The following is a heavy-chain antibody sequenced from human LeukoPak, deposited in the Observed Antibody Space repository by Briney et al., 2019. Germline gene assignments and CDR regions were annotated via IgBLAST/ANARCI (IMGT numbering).Heavy chain of an antibody. CDR1: RLTFSRYA. CDR3: AKGSPVTGMNY. Sequence: GRSLRLSCPASRLTFSRYAMHWVRQAPGKGLEWVAVISYDGSNKYYADSVKGRFTISRDNSKNTLYLQMNSLRAEDTAVYYCAKGSPVTGMNYWGQGTLVTVSS. V-gene: IGHV3-30*04. D-gene: IGHD2-8*02. J-gene: IGHJ4*02. CDR2: ISYDGSNK.